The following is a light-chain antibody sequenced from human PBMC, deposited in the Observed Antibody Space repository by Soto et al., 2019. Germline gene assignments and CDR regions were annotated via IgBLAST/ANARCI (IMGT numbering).Light chain of an antibody. V-gene: IGLV1-40*01. Sequence: QSVLTQPPSVSGAPGQRVTISCTGSSSNIGAGYDVHWYQQLPGTAPKLLIYGNSNRPSGVPDRFSGSKSGTSASLAITGAEGGVGPNYYSQSCGSGLRGVFGGGTTLP. J-gene: IGLJ2*01. CDR3: QSCGSGLRGV. CDR1: SSNIGAGYD. CDR2: GNS.